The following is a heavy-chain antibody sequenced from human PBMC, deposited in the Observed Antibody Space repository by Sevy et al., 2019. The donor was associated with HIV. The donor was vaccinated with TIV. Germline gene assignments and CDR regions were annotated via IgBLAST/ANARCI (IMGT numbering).Heavy chain of an antibody. J-gene: IGHJ4*02. CDR2: IWYDGSNK. V-gene: IGHV3-33*08. Sequence: GGSLRLSCAASGFTFRSYGTHWVRQAPGKGLEWVAVIWYDGSNKYYADSVKGRFTISRDNSKNTLYLQMNSLRAEDTAVYYCASDVQGGGSYIDYWGQGTLVTVSS. D-gene: IGHD1-26*01. CDR1: GFTFRSYG. CDR3: ASDVQGGGSYIDY.